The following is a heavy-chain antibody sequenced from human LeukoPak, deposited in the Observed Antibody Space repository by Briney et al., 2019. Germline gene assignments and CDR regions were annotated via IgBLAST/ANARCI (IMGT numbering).Heavy chain of an antibody. D-gene: IGHD3-22*01. V-gene: IGHV1-69*05. CDR3: ARVMDSSGYYDYYYGMDV. CDR1: GGTFSSYA. J-gene: IGHJ6*02. CDR2: IIPIFGTA. Sequence: SVKVSCKASGGTFSSYAISWVRQAPGQGLEWMGGIIPIFGTANYAQKLQGRVTMTTDTSTSTAYMELRSLRSDDTAVYYCARVMDSSGYYDYYYGMDVWGQGTTVTVSS.